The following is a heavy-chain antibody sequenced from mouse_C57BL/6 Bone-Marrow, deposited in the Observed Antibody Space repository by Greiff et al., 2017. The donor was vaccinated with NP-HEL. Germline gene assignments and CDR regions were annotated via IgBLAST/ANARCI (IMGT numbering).Heavy chain of an antibody. CDR2: FSNLAYSI. D-gene: IGHD1-1*01. Sequence: EVKLVESGGGLVQPGGSLKLSCAASGFTFSDYGMAWVRQAPRKGPEWVAFFSNLAYSIYYADTVTGRFTISRENAKNTLYLEMSSPRSEDTAMYYCARHVTTVVARYFDVWGTGTTVTVSS. J-gene: IGHJ1*03. CDR3: ARHVTTVVARYFDV. V-gene: IGHV5-15*04. CDR1: GFTFSDYG.